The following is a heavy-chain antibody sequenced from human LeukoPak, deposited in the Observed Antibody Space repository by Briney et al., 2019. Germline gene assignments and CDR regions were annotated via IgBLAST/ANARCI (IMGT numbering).Heavy chain of an antibody. CDR1: GFTFSSYE. CDR2: ISSSGSTI. CDR3: AKPRRRNYYDSSGYPNDAFDI. J-gene: IGHJ3*02. D-gene: IGHD3-22*01. Sequence: GGSLRLSCAASGFTFSSYEMNWVRQAPGKGLEWVSYISSSGSTIYYADSVKGRFTISRDNAKNSLYLQMNSLRAEDTAVYYCAKPRRRNYYDSSGYPNDAFDIWGQGTMVTVSS. V-gene: IGHV3-48*03.